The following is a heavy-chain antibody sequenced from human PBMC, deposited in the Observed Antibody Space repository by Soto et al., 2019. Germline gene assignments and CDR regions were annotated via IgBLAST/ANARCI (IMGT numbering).Heavy chain of an antibody. J-gene: IGHJ6*02. Sequence: QVQLVQSGAEVKKPGSSVKVSCKASGGTFSSYAISWVRQAPGQGREWMGGIIPIFGTANYSQKFQARVTITADEAARAAYMELSSLRSEDTAVYYCARRETGIYYYGMDVWGQGNTVTVSS. CDR2: IIPIFGTA. V-gene: IGHV1-69*01. CDR1: GGTFSSYA. CDR3: ARRETGIYYYGMDV. D-gene: IGHD1-1*01.